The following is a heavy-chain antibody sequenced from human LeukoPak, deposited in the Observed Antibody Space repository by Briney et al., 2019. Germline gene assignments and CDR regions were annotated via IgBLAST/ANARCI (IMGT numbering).Heavy chain of an antibody. D-gene: IGHD2-15*01. Sequence: PGGSLRLSCAASGFTFSSYSMNWVRQAPGKGLEWVSYISSSSSTIYYADSVKGRFTISRDNAKNSLYLQMNSLRAEDTAVYYCARTAATPQSYWYFDLWGRGTLVTVSS. V-gene: IGHV3-48*01. CDR2: ISSSSSTI. CDR3: ARTAATPQSYWYFDL. J-gene: IGHJ2*01. CDR1: GFTFSSYS.